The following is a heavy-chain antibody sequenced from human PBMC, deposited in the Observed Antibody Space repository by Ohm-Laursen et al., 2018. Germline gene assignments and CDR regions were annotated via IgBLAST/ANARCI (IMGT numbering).Heavy chain of an antibody. J-gene: IGHJ6*02. CDR3: AKAVVAARYYHYGVDV. CDR1: GFTFNSYA. CDR2: VSGSGGST. V-gene: IGHV3-23*01. Sequence: SLRLSCAASGFTFNSYAMTWVRQAPGKGLEWVSGVSGSGGSTYYADSVKGRFTISRDTSKNTLYLQMNSLRAEDTAVYYCAKAVVAARYYHYGVDVWGQGTTVTVSS. D-gene: IGHD6-6*01.